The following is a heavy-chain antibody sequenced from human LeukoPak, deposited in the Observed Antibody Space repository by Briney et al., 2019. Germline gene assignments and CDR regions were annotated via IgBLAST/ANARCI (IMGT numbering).Heavy chain of an antibody. CDR2: ISGSGRTT. Sequence: HPGGSLRLSCAVSGLTFTNFKMNWVRQAPGKGLEWVSYISGSGRTTFYADSVKGRFTISRDNAKNSLYLQMSSLRVEDTAVYYCAKDMALVVVTDNGMDVWGQGTTVTVSS. D-gene: IGHD2-21*02. CDR3: AKDMALVVVTDNGMDV. CDR1: GLTFTNFK. V-gene: IGHV3-48*03. J-gene: IGHJ6*02.